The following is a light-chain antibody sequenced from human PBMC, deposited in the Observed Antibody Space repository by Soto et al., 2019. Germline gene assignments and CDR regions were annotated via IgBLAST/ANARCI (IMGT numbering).Light chain of an antibody. Sequence: QSVLTQPASVSGSPGQSITISFSGSSSDIGGHNYVSWYQQHPGKAPKLILYEVSYRPSGVSNRFSGSTTGNTASLTISGLQAEDEADYYCSSFASSGTPYVFGAGTKLTVL. CDR2: EVS. J-gene: IGLJ1*01. CDR1: SSDIGGHNY. V-gene: IGLV2-14*01. CDR3: SSFASSGTPYV.